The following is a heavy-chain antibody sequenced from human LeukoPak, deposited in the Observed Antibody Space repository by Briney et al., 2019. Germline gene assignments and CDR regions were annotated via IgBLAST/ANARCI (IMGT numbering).Heavy chain of an antibody. V-gene: IGHV1-3*01. J-gene: IGHJ4*02. D-gene: IGHD6-19*01. Sequence: ASVKVSCKASGYRFTTDMYTIHWLRQAPGHRLEWMGWINAGNGNTKYSQKFQGRVTITGNTSARTVYMEVSSLVSEDTAVYYCARDSDSSGWSWVYWGQGTLVTVSS. CDR2: INAGNGNT. CDR1: GYRFTTDMYT. CDR3: ARDSDSSGWSWVY.